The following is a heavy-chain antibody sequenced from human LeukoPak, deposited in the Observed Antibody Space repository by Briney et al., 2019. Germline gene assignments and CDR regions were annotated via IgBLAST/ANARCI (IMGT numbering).Heavy chain of an antibody. D-gene: IGHD5-24*01. CDR3: ATQRATIIDY. V-gene: IGHV4-39*07. Sequence: PLETLSLTCTVSGGSISSSSYYWGWIRQPPGKGLEWIGSIYYSGSTYYNPSLKSRVTISVDTSKNQFSLKLSSVTAADTAVYYCATQRATIIDYWGQGTLVTVSS. CDR2: IYYSGST. J-gene: IGHJ4*02. CDR1: GGSISSSSYY.